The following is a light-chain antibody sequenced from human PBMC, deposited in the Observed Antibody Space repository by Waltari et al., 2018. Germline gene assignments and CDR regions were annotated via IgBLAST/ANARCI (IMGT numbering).Light chain of an antibody. CDR1: QSIDSS. CDR3: QQYNNWPPGT. Sequence: ETVVTQSPATLSMSPGERATLSCRTSQSIDSSLAWYHQRPGQAPRLLIYRASTRATGIPDRFSGSGSETEFTLTISSLQSEDIAVYDCQQYNNWPPGTFGQGTKVEI. CDR2: RAS. V-gene: IGKV3-15*01. J-gene: IGKJ1*01.